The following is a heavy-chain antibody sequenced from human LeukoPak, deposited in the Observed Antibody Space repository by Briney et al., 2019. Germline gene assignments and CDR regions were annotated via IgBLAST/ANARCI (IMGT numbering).Heavy chain of an antibody. CDR1: GFTFSRYG. Sequence: GGSLRLSCTASGFTFSRYGMNWVRQAPGKGLEWVALISYDGSNKYYADSVKGRFTISRDDSKNTLYLQMNSLRAEDTAVYYCASYYGSGSYYGGALDYWGQGTLVTVSS. V-gene: IGHV3-30*03. CDR2: ISYDGSNK. D-gene: IGHD3-10*01. J-gene: IGHJ4*02. CDR3: ASYYGSGSYYGGALDY.